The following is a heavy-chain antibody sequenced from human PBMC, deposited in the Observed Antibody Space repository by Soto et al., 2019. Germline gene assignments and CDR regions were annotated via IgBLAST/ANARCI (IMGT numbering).Heavy chain of an antibody. CDR2: ISWDGGYT. D-gene: IGHD3-3*01. CDR3: VKDEGVCNTITCKDAFDY. J-gene: IGHJ3*01. V-gene: IGHV3-9*01. CDR1: GFSFVDYA. Sequence: EVQLAESGGGLVQPGRSLRLSCEASGFSFVDYAMHWVRQVPGQGLEWVSGISWDGGYTGYADSVKGRFPISRDNAKKALYLQMNRLRVEDTALYYCVKDEGVCNTITCKDAFDYWGQGTKVTVS.